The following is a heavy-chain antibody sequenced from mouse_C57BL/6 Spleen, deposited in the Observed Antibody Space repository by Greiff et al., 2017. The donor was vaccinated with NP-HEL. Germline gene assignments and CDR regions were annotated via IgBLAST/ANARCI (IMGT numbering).Heavy chain of an antibody. CDR1: GYAFSSSW. V-gene: IGHV1-82*01. J-gene: IGHJ2*01. Sequence: VMLVESGPELVKPGASVKISRKASGYAFSSSWMNWVKQRPGKGLEWIGRIYPGDGDTNYNGKFKGKATLTADKSSSTAYMQLSSLTSEDSAVYFCAHYDYDGDFDYWGQGTTLTVSS. CDR2: IYPGDGDT. D-gene: IGHD2-4*01. CDR3: AHYDYDGDFDY.